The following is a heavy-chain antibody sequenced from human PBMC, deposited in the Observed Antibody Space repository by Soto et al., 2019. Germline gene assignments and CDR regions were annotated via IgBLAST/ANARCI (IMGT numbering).Heavy chain of an antibody. J-gene: IGHJ3*01. V-gene: IGHV3-30*03. CDR2: ISFDGINK. CDR3: GATTSYDYVWGSYRYWGDAFDL. CDR1: GFIFSTYG. Sequence: QVQLVESGGGVVQPGRSLRLSCAASGFIFSTYGMHWVRQAPGKGLEWVAVISFDGINKYSADSVKGRFSISRDNSKNTLYLQMNILRADDTAAYYWGATTSYDYVWGSYRYWGDAFDLCGQGTMVSVSS. D-gene: IGHD3-16*02.